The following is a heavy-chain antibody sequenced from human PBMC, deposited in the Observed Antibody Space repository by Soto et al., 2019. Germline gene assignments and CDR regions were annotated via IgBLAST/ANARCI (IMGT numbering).Heavy chain of an antibody. Sequence: GGSLKLSCAPSGFTFSSYSMNWVRQAPGKGLEWVSSISSSSYIYYADSVKGRFTISRDNAKNSLYLQMNSLRAEDTAVYYCARFYDFWSGYYSRYYYGMDVWGQGTTVTVSS. J-gene: IGHJ6*02. D-gene: IGHD3-3*01. V-gene: IGHV3-21*01. CDR3: ARFYDFWSGYYSRYYYGMDV. CDR1: GFTFSSYS. CDR2: ISSSSYI.